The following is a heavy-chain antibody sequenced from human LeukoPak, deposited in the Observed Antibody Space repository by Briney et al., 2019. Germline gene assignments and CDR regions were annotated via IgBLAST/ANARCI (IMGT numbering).Heavy chain of an antibody. Sequence: GGSLRLSCAASGFTFGSYEMNWVRQAPGKGLEWVSVIYSGGSTYYADSVKGRFTISRDNSKNTLYLQMNSLRAEDTAVYYCARANPVLMVSKYFQHWGQGTLVTVSS. CDR1: GFTFGSYE. J-gene: IGHJ1*01. D-gene: IGHD2-8*01. CDR2: IYSGGST. CDR3: ARANPVLMVSKYFQH. V-gene: IGHV3-66*02.